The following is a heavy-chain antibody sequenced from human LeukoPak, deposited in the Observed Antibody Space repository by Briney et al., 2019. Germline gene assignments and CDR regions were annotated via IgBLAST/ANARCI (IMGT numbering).Heavy chain of an antibody. CDR1: GYSMSSDYY. D-gene: IGHD2-15*01. V-gene: IGHV4-38-2*02. J-gene: IGHJ6*03. CDR3: ARGHRIVVVLGTTRTHRDYYMDV. Sequence: PSETLSLTCSVSGYSMSSDYYWGWIRQPPGQGLEWIGEINHSGSTNYNPSLKSRVTISLDTSKNQFSLELSSVTAADTAVYYCARGHRIVVVLGTTRTHRDYYMDVWGKGTTVTVSS. CDR2: INHSGST.